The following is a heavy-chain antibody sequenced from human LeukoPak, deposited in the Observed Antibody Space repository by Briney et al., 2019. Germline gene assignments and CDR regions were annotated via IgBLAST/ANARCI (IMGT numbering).Heavy chain of an antibody. D-gene: IGHD2-2*01. Sequence: PGGSLRLSCAASGFTISSYEMNWVRQAPGKGLEWVSYISSSGSTLYYADSVKGRFTISRDNAKTSLYLQMNSLRAEDTAVYYCARVDLDGYCSSTSCYPMDVWGQGTTVTVSS. V-gene: IGHV3-48*03. CDR3: ARVDLDGYCSSTSCYPMDV. CDR2: ISSSGSTL. CDR1: GFTISSYE. J-gene: IGHJ6*02.